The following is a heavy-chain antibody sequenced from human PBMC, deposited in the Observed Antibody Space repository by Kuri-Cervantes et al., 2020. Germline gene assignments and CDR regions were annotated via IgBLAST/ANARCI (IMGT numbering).Heavy chain of an antibody. CDR2: IIPIFGTA. D-gene: IGHD2-2*01. CDR1: GYTFTGYY. CDR3: ARGADIVVVPATPDYYYYGLDV. V-gene: IGHV1-69*13. Sequence: SVKVSCKASGYTFTGYYMHWVRQAPGQGLEWMGWIIPIFGTANYAQKFQGRVTITADESTSTAYMELSSLRFDDTAVYYCARGADIVVVPATPDYYYYGLDVWGQGTTVTVSS. J-gene: IGHJ6*02.